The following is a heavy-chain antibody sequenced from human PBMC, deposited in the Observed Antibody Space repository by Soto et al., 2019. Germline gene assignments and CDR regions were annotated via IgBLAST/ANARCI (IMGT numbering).Heavy chain of an antibody. J-gene: IGHJ6*02. CDR1: GGSFSGYY. Sequence: SETLSLTCAVYGGSFSGYYWSWIRQPPGKGLEWIGEINHSGSTNYNPSLKSRVTISVGTSKNQFSLKLSSVTAADTAVYYCARCGVVTYYYYYGMDVWGQGTTVTVSS. CDR2: INHSGST. D-gene: IGHD3-3*01. V-gene: IGHV4-34*01. CDR3: ARCGVVTYYYYYGMDV.